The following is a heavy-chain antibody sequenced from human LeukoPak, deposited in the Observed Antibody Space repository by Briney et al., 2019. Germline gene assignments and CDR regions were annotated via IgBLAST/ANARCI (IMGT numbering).Heavy chain of an antibody. J-gene: IGHJ4*02. D-gene: IGHD5-18*01. CDR2: IRSKAYGGTT. CDR3: TRDGYSYGSDY. V-gene: IGHV3-49*03. CDR1: GFTFGDYA. Sequence: GGSLRLSCTASGFTFGDYAMSWFRQAPGKGLEWVGFIRSKAYGGTTEYAASVKGRFTISRDDSKSIAYLQMNGLKTEDTAVYYCTRDGYSYGSDYWGQGTLVTVSS.